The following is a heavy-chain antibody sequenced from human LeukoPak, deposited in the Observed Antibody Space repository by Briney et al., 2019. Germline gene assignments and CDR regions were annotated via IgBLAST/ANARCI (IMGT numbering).Heavy chain of an antibody. CDR2: IIPILGTA. D-gene: IGHD2-15*01. Sequence: SVKVSCKASGGTFSSYAISWVRQAPGQGLEWMGRIIPILGTANYAQKFQGRVTITTDESTSTAYMELSSLRSEDTAVYYCATSYCSGGSCYSGVGGYWGQGTLVTVSS. V-gene: IGHV1-69*11. CDR3: ATSYCSGGSCYSGVGGY. J-gene: IGHJ4*02. CDR1: GGTFSSYA.